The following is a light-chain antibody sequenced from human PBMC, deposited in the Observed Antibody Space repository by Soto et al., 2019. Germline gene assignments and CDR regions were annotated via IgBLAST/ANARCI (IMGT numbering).Light chain of an antibody. CDR1: SSDVGRYNL. J-gene: IGLJ2*01. V-gene: IGLV2-23*02. Sequence: QSALTQPASVSGSPGQSITISCTGTSSDVGRYNLVSWYQQHPDKAPKLMIYEDSKRPSGVSYRFSGSKSANTASLTISGLQAEDEADYYCCSYAGTTAFVLFGGGTKLTVL. CDR3: CSYAGTTAFVL. CDR2: EDS.